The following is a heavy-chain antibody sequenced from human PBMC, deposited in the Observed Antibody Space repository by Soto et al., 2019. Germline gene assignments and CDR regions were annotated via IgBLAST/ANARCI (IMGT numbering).Heavy chain of an antibody. CDR3: TKSPAPSGEPGDY. Sequence: LRLSCAASGFTFSKCAMSWVRQAPGKGLEWVSISNTDGSTYYEDSVKGRFTISRDNSKNTLYLRMNSLRAEDTAVYYCTKSPAPSGEPGDYWGQGTRVTVPS. CDR1: GFTFSKCA. D-gene: IGHD4-17*01. CDR2: SNTDGST. V-gene: IGHV3-23*01. J-gene: IGHJ4*02.